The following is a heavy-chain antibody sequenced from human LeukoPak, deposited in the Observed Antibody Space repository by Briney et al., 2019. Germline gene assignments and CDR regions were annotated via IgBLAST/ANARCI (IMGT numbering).Heavy chain of an antibody. V-gene: IGHV4-39*01. CDR1: GDAITGSSYY. Sequence: PSETLSLTCTVSGDAITGSSYYWGWIRQPPGKGLEWIGSMYYSGSTFSNPSLRSRVNMSADTSKNQFSLKLRSVTAADTAVYYCARQYYDRTGYYYFDNWSQGTQVTVSS. D-gene: IGHD3-22*01. CDR2: MYYSGST. CDR3: ARQYYDRTGYYYFDN. J-gene: IGHJ4*02.